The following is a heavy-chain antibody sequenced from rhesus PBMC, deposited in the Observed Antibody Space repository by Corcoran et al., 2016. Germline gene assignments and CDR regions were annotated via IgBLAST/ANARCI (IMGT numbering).Heavy chain of an antibody. CDR3: ARGASRGKYYFDY. CDR1: GGSISTNS. V-gene: IGHV4S11*01. Sequence: QVQLQESGPGLVKPSETLSLTCAVSGGSISTNSWSWIRPAPGKGLEWIGYIYGSGSTYYNPSLKSRVTLSVDTSKNQLSLKLSSVTAADTAVYYCARGASRGKYYFDYWGQGVLVTVSS. CDR2: IYGSGST. D-gene: IGHD1-44*01. J-gene: IGHJ4*01.